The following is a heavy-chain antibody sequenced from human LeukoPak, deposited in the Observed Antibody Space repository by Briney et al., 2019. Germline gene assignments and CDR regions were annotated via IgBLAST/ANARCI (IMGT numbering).Heavy chain of an antibody. CDR1: GFTFSNAW. Sequence: GGSLRLSCAASGFTFSNAWMSWVRQAPGKCLEWVGRIKSKTDDGTIDYAAPVKGRFTISRDDSKNTLYLQMNSLKTEDTAVYYCTTYLRATDFDYWGQGTLVTVSS. V-gene: IGHV3-15*01. D-gene: IGHD5-12*01. J-gene: IGHJ4*02. CDR2: IKSKTDDGTI. CDR3: TTYLRATDFDY.